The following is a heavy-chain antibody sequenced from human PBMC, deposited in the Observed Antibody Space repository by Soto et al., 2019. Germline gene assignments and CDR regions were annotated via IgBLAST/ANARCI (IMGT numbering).Heavy chain of an antibody. CDR3: AKPPSSDGWYQFEY. J-gene: IGHJ4*02. V-gene: IGHV3-23*01. CDR1: GFTFSSYA. CDR2: ITGSGGST. D-gene: IGHD6-19*01. Sequence: EVRLLESGGALVQPWGSLRLSCAASGFTFSSYAMSWVRQAPGKGLEGVSVITGSGGSTKSEDSVSGRSTISRDNSKNTLFLQMSSMRAEDAAAYYCAKPPSSDGWYQFEYWGSRPMVPVSS.